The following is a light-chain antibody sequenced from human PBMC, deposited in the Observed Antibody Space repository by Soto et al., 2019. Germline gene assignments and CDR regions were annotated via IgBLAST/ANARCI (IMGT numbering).Light chain of an antibody. J-gene: IGKJ1*01. V-gene: IGKV3-20*01. Sequence: EIVLTQSPGTLSLSPGERATLSCRASQSVSSNYLAWYRQKPGQAPRLLIYGASSRATGIPDRFSGSGSGTDFTLTISRLEPEDFAVYYCQQYSSSRWTFGQGTKVEIK. CDR3: QQYSSSRWT. CDR1: QSVSSNY. CDR2: GAS.